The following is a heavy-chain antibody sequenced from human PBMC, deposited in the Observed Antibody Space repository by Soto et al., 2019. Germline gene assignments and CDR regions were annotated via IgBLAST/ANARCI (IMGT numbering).Heavy chain of an antibody. Sequence: QEQLQESGPGLVKPSGTLSLTCAVSGGSISSSNWWSWVHQPPGKGLEWIGEIYHSESTNYNPSLRRRVTISVDKSKNQFSLKLSSVTAADTAVYYCARGXVVRGVAYYGMDVWGQGTTVTVSS. D-gene: IGHD3-10*01. CDR1: GGSISSSNW. CDR3: ARGXVVRGVAYYGMDV. V-gene: IGHV4-4*02. CDR2: IYHSEST. J-gene: IGHJ6*02.